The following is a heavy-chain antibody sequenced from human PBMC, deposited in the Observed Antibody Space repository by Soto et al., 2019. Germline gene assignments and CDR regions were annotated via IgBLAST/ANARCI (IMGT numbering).Heavy chain of an antibody. CDR1: GGSFSGYY. J-gene: IGHJ5*02. D-gene: IGHD2-8*01. CDR2: INHSGST. V-gene: IGHV4-34*01. Sequence: QVQLQQWGAGLLKPSETLSLTCAVYGGSFSGYYWSWIRQPPGKGLEWIGEINHSGSTNYNPSLKSRVTISVDTYKNQFSLKLSAVTAADTAVYYCARVHGYCTNGVCPRGWFDPWGQGTLVTVSS. CDR3: ARVHGYCTNGVCPRGWFDP.